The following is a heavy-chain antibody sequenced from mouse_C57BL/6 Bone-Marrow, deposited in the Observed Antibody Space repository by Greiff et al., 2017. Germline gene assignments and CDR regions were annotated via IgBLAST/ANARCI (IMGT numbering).Heavy chain of an antibody. Sequence: VESGASVKISCKASGYAFSSYWMNWVKQRPGKGLEWIGQIYPGDGDTNYNGKFKGKATLTADKSSSTAYMQLSSLTSEDSAVYFCARSGLLPLFAYWGQGTLVTVSA. CDR1: GYAFSSYW. V-gene: IGHV1-80*01. CDR3: ARSGLLPLFAY. D-gene: IGHD2-10*01. J-gene: IGHJ3*01. CDR2: IYPGDGDT.